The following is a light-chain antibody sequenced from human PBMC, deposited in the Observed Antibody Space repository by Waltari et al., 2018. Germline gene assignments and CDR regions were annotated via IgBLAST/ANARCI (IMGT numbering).Light chain of an antibody. J-gene: IGLJ3*02. CDR1: SSKLGNNA. CDR2: YNV. CDR3: AAWDDSLNGPV. V-gene: IGLV1-36*01. Sequence: QSVLTQPPSVSEAPRQRVTISCSGSSSKLGNNAVNWYQQRPGKAPKLLIYYNVLLPSGVSDRFSGSKSGTSASLAISGLQSEDEADYYCAAWDDSLNGPVFGGGTKLTVV.